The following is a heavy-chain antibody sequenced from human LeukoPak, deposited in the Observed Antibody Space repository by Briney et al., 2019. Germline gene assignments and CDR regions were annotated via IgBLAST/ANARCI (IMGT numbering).Heavy chain of an antibody. CDR1: GGSISSSSYY. CDR3: ARDRGGAVRGAFDI. CDR2: IYYSGST. V-gene: IGHV4-39*07. Sequence: SGTLSLTCTVSGGSISSSSYYWGWIRQPPGKGLEWIGSIYYSGSTYYNPSLKSRVTISVDTSKNQFSLKLSSVTAADTAVYYCARDRGGAVRGAFDIWGQGTMVAVSS. D-gene: IGHD2-21*01. J-gene: IGHJ3*02.